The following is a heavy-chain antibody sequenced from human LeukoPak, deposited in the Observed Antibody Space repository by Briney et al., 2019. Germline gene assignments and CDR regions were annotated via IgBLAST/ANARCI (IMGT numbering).Heavy chain of an antibody. D-gene: IGHD5-12*01. CDR2: IIPIFGTA. CDR3: ASRGYSDSVGYGMDV. J-gene: IGHJ6*04. V-gene: IGHV1-69*06. Sequence: SVKVSCKASGGTFSSYAISWVRQAPGQGLEWMGGIIPIFGTANYAQKFQGRVTITADKSTSTAYMELSSLRSEDTAVCYCASRGYSDSVGYGMDVWGKGTTVTVSS. CDR1: GGTFSSYA.